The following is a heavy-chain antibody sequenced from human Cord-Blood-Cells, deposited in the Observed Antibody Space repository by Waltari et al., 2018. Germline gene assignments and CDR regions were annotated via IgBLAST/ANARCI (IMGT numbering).Heavy chain of an antibody. D-gene: IGHD5-18*01. CDR1: GYSISSGYY. CDR3: ATPGYGDAFDI. J-gene: IGHJ3*02. Sequence: QVQLQESGPGLVKPSETRSLTCAVSGYSISSGYYWGWIRQPPGKGLEWIGSIYHSGSTYYNPSLKSRVTISVDTSKNQFSLKLSSVTAADTAVYYCATPGYGDAFDIWGQGTMVTVSS. V-gene: IGHV4-38-2*01. CDR2: IYHSGST.